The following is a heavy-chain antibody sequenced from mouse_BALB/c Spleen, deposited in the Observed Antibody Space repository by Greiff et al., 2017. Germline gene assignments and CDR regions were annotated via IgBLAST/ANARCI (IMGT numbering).Heavy chain of an antibody. Sequence: QVQLQQSGAELARPGASVKLSCKASGYTFTSYWMQWVKQRPGQGLEWIGAIYPGDGDTRYTQKFKGKATLTADKSSSTAYMQLSSLASEDSAVYYCARRVHFDYWGQGTTLTVSS. CDR3: ARRVHFDY. CDR2: IYPGDGDT. CDR1: GYTFTSYW. J-gene: IGHJ2*01. V-gene: IGHV1-87*01.